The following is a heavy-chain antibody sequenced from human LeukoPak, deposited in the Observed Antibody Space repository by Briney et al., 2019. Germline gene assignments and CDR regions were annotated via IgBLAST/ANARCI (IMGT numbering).Heavy chain of an antibody. CDR2: ITSPVGRM. CDR1: GFTFSTYS. CDR3: ATDGRSSGWYGVVY. Sequence: GGSLRLSCAASGFTFSTYSMNWVRQAPGKGLEWVSSITSPVGRMYYADSLKGRITISRDNARSTLYLQMNSLRAEDTAVYYCATDGRSSGWYGVVYWGQGTRLTVSS. D-gene: IGHD6-19*01. V-gene: IGHV3-21*01. J-gene: IGHJ1*01.